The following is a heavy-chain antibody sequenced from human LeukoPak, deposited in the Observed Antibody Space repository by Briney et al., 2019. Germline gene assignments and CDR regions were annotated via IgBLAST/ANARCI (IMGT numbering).Heavy chain of an antibody. D-gene: IGHD3-22*01. Sequence: GGSLRLSCAASGFTFSSYGMHWVRQAPGKGLEWVAVISYDGSNKYYVDSVKGRFTISRDNSNNTLYLQMNSLRVEDTAVYYCAREGYDSSGYYIAFDIWGQGTMVTVSS. V-gene: IGHV3-30*19. CDR2: ISYDGSNK. J-gene: IGHJ3*02. CDR1: GFTFSSYG. CDR3: AREGYDSSGYYIAFDI.